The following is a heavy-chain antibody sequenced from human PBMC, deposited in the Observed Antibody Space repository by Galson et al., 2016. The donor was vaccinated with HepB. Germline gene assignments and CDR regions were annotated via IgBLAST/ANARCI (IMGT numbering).Heavy chain of an antibody. CDR2: ISYSGNT. CDR3: ARDSSNWFCIDH. J-gene: IGHJ4*02. Sequence: TLSLTCSVSGGSISSVGYYWSWIRQHPGKGLEWIGCISYSGNTYYNASLKSRVTISLDTSKNHFSLKLSSVTAADTAVYYCARDSSNWFCIDHWGQGTLVPVSS. V-gene: IGHV4-31*03. CDR1: GGSISSVGYY. D-gene: IGHD4-11*01.